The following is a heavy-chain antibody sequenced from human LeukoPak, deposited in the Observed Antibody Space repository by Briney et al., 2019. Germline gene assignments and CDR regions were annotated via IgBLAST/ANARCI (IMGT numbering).Heavy chain of an antibody. CDR1: GGTFSSYA. CDR2: IIPILGIA. CDR3: ARQTPPYGMDV. Sequence: SVKVSCKASGGTFSSYAISWVRQAPGQGLEWMGRIIPILGIANYAQKFQGRVTITADKSTSTAYMELSGLRSEDTAVYYCARQTPPYGMDVWGQGTTVTVSS. J-gene: IGHJ6*02. V-gene: IGHV1-69*04.